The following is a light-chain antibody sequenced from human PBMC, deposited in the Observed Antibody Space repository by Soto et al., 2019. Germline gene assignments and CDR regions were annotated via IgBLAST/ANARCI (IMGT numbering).Light chain of an antibody. J-gene: IGKJ1*01. CDR3: QQYNSYSQT. CDR2: DVS. CDR1: QTISTY. Sequence: DIQMTQSPSSLSASVGDRVTISCRASQTISTYLHWYQHKPGRAPRLLISDVSTLQSGVPGRFRGSGSETEFTLTITYLQPEDFATYYCQQYNSYSQTFGQGTKVEIK. V-gene: IGKV1-39*01.